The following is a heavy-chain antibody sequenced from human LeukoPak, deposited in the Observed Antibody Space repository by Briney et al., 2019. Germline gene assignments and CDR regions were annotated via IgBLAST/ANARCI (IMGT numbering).Heavy chain of an antibody. CDR2: IIPIFGTA. CDR3: ARDTGLYCSSTSCYALDY. D-gene: IGHD2-2*01. J-gene: IGHJ4*02. Sequence: ASVKVSCKASGGTFSSYAISWVRQAPGQGLEWMGGIIPIFGTANYAQKFQGGVTITADESTSTAYMELSSLRSEDTAVYYCARDTGLYCSSTSCYALDYWGQGTLVTVSS. V-gene: IGHV1-69*01. CDR1: GGTFSSYA.